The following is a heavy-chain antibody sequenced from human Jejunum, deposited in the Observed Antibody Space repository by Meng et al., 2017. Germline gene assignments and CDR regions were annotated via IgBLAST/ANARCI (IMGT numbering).Heavy chain of an antibody. CDR2: IYHSGRS. Sequence: VHLKDAGPGLVRPSGSLSLTCEVSGDSISSTSWWDWLRQPPGKGLEWIGEIYHSGRSNFIPSLKSRVSISLDESKNQFSLTLNSVTAADTAVYYCARGVGDIRFGFDYWGQGILVTVSS. CDR1: GDSISSTSW. V-gene: IGHV4-4*02. J-gene: IGHJ4*02. D-gene: IGHD3-16*01. CDR3: ARGVGDIRFGFDY.